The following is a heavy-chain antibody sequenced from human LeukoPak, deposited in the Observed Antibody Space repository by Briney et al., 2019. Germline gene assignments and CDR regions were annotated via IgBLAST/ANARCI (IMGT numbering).Heavy chain of an antibody. CDR3: ARVSSRRLPPSYSYDRRNYFDY. V-gene: IGHV4-34*01. CDR2: INHSGST. CDR1: GGSFSGYY. Sequence: SETLSPTCAVYGGSFSGYYWSWIRQPPGKGLEWIGQINHSGSTNYSPSLKSRVTISVDTSKNQFSLKLSSVTAADTAVYYCARVSSRRLPPSYSYDRRNYFDYWGQGTLVTVSS. D-gene: IGHD3-22*01. J-gene: IGHJ4*02.